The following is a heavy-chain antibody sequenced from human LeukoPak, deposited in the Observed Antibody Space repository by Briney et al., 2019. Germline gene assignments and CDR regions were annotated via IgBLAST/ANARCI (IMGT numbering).Heavy chain of an antibody. J-gene: IGHJ3*02. Sequence: SETLSLTCTVSGGSISSYYWSWIRQPPGKGLEWIGYIYYSGSTDYNPSLKSRVTISVDTSKNQFSLKLSSVTAADTAVYYCARDGKIVAENDAFDIWGQGTMVTVSS. D-gene: IGHD3-22*01. CDR1: GGSISSYY. CDR3: ARDGKIVAENDAFDI. V-gene: IGHV4-59*01. CDR2: IYYSGST.